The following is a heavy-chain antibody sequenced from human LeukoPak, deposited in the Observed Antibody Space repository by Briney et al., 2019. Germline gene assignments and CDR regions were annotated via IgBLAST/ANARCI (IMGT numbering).Heavy chain of an antibody. CDR2: IYYTGSS. V-gene: IGHV4-31*03. CDR1: GVSISSGGYY. D-gene: IGHD6-25*01. CDR3: ARGAYPSAWFDP. J-gene: IGHJ5*02. Sequence: SQTLSLTCTVSGVSISSGGYYWSWIRQHPGKGLEWIGFIYYTGSSDYNPSLKSRVIISVDTSSNQFSLELSSVTVADTAVYYCARGAYPSAWFDPWGQGTLVTVSS.